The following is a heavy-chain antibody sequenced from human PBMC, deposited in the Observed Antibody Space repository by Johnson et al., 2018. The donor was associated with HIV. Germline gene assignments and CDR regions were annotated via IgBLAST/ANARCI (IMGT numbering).Heavy chain of an antibody. V-gene: IGHV3-15*01. CDR3: ATDEDALDI. J-gene: IGHJ3*02. CDR2: IKSKTDGGTT. Sequence: VQLVESGGGLVKPGGSLRLSCAASGFTLSNAWMCWVSQAPGKGLEWGGRIKSKTDGGTTDYAAPVKCRSTISRDDSITTLFLQMNSLKPQDTTVYYCATDEDALDIWGQGTMVTVSS. CDR1: GFTLSNAW.